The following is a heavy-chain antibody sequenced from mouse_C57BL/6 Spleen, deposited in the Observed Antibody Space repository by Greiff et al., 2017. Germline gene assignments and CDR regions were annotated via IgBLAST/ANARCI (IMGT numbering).Heavy chain of an antibody. Sequence: QVQLQQPGAELVKPGASVKLSCKASGYTFTSYWMQWVKQRPGQGLEWIGEIDPSDSYTNYNQKFKGKATLTVDTSSSTAYMQLSSLTSEDSAVYYCARRPIYYGSSLWYFDVWGTGTTVTVSS. D-gene: IGHD1-1*01. CDR1: GYTFTSYW. CDR3: ARRPIYYGSSLWYFDV. V-gene: IGHV1-50*01. J-gene: IGHJ1*03. CDR2: IDPSDSYT.